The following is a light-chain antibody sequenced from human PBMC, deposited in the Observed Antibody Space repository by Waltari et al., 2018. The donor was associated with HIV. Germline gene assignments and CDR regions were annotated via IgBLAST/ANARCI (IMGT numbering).Light chain of an antibody. CDR3: TSYGGRNNRVL. V-gene: IGLV2-8*01. CDR2: EVN. J-gene: IGLJ2*01. CDR1: RSDIGDYSY. Sequence: QSALTPPPSASGSPEQSVTISCTGTRSDIGDYSYVSWYQQHPGKAPKLLIYEVNKRPSGVPDRFSGSKSGDTASLTVSGLQAEDEADYYCTSYGGRNNRVLFGGGTRLTVL.